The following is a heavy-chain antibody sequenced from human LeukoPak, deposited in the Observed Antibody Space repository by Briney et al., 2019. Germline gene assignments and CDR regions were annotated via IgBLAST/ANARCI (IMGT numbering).Heavy chain of an antibody. CDR2: IYYSGST. J-gene: IGHJ4*02. CDR1: GGSISSSSYY. V-gene: IGHV4-39*01. Sequence: NPSETLSLTCTVSGGSISSSSYYWGWIRQPPGKGLEWIGSIYYSGSTYYNPSLKSRVTISVDTSKNQFSLKLSSVTAADTAVYYCATQSIAAVGYWGQGTLVTASS. D-gene: IGHD6-13*01. CDR3: ATQSIAAVGY.